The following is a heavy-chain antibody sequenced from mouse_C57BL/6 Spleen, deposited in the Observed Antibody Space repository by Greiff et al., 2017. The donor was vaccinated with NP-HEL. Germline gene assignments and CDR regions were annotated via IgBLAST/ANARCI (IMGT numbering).Heavy chain of an antibody. CDR2: IDPSDSYT. CDR1: GYTFTSYW. J-gene: IGHJ1*03. V-gene: IGHV1-69*01. Sequence: QVQLQQPGAELVMPGASVKLSCKASGYTFTSYWMHWVKQRPGQGLEWIGEIDPSDSYTNYNQKFKGKSTLTVDKSSSTAYMQLSSLTSEDSAVYYGARWDGSSPYWYFDVWGTGTTVTVSS. CDR3: ARWDGSSPYWYFDV. D-gene: IGHD1-1*01.